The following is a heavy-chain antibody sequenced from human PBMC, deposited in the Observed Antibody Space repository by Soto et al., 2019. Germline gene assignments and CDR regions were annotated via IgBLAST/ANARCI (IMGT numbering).Heavy chain of an antibody. V-gene: IGHV4-61*01. D-gene: IGHD1-26*01. CDR3: ARARAKLPNAFDI. Sequence: SATRSLTCAVSGFSISSAYYWGWIRHPPGKGLEWIGYIYYSGSTNYNPSLKSRVTISVDTSKNQFSLKLSSVTAADTAVYYCARARAKLPNAFDIWGQGTMVTVSS. CDR1: GFSISSAYY. CDR2: IYYSGST. J-gene: IGHJ3*02.